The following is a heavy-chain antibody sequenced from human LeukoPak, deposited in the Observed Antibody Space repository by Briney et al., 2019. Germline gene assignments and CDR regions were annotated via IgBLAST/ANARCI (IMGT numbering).Heavy chain of an antibody. CDR2: IYYNGAT. J-gene: IGHJ3*01. V-gene: IGHV4-39*01. Sequence: SETLSLTCAVSGGSLSNIGYYWGWIRQPPGKGLEWIASIYYNGATYYNPSLKSRVTISADTSKNQFSLKLSSVTAADTAVYYCARHDYGNYVPAFDFWGQGTMVTVSS. CDR1: GGSLSNIGYY. D-gene: IGHD4-11*01. CDR3: ARHDYGNYVPAFDF.